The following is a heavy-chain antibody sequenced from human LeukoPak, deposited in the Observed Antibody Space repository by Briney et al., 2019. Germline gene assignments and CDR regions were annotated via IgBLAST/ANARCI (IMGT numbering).Heavy chain of an antibody. J-gene: IGHJ3*02. CDR1: Y. V-gene: IGHV4-34*01. Sequence: YXNWXRQSXXXGXXXIXEINQSGSTHYHPSLKGRFTMSVEKAKNQFSLRLRSVTAADTAVYYCASLMTTVTYDVFDIWGQGTIVTVSS. CDR2: INQSGST. D-gene: IGHD4-17*01. CDR3: ASLMTTVTYDVFDI.